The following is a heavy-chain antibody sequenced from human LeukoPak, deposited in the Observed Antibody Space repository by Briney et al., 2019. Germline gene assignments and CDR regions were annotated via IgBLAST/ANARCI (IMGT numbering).Heavy chain of an antibody. J-gene: IGHJ4*02. D-gene: IGHD6-19*01. V-gene: IGHV3-23*01. CDR2: ISGSGGST. CDR1: GFTFSSYA. Sequence: PGGSLRLSCAASGFTFSSYAMSWVRQAQGKGLEWVSAISGSGGSTYYADSVKGRFTISRDNSKNTLYLQMNSLRAEDTAVYYCAKDLGIAVADHNFDYWGQGTLVTVSS. CDR3: AKDLGIAVADHNFDY.